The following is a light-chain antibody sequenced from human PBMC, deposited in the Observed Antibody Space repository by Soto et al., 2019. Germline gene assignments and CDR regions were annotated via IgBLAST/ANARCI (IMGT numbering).Light chain of an antibody. CDR1: QSVSTY. CDR2: DAS. V-gene: IGKV3-11*01. CDR3: QQRSNWPRT. J-gene: IGKJ1*01. Sequence: DNVLTQSPDTLSLSPGERATLSCRASQSVSTYLAWYQQKPGQGPRLLIYDASNRATGVPPRFSGSGTGTDFTLTISSLEPEDSAVYYCQQRSNWPRTFGQGTKVDIK.